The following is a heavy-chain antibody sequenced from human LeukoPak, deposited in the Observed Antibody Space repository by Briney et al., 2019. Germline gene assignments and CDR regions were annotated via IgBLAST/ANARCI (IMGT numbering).Heavy chain of an antibody. CDR1: GGSISSSLYY. V-gene: IGHV4-39*01. CDR3: ARHNSGSYYWGGFEI. Sequence: SETLSLTCSVSGGSISSSLYYWAWIRQTPGKGLEWIGSIYHTGSTYYNPSLKSRVTISVDTAKNQLSVELSSVTTADTAVFYCARHNSGSYYWGGFEIWGQGTTVTVSS. CDR2: IYHTGST. J-gene: IGHJ3*02. D-gene: IGHD1-26*01.